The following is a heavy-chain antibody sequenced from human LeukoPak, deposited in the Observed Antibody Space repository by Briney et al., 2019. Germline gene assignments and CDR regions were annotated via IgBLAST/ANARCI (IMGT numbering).Heavy chain of an antibody. V-gene: IGHV4-59*01. Sequence: SETLSLTCTVSGDSINTYYWSWIRQPPGKGLEWIGYIYYRVTSDYNPSLKSRVTMSVDMSTSQISLKLSSVTAADTAVYYCATQAWRTHGAGGYHDDCWGHGTLVTVSS. CDR3: ATQAWRTHGAGGYHDDC. CDR1: GDSINTYY. J-gene: IGHJ4*01. D-gene: IGHD2-8*01. CDR2: IYYRVTS.